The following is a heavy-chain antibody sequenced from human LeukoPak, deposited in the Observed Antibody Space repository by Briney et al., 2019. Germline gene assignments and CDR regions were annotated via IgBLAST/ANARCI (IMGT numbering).Heavy chain of an antibody. J-gene: IGHJ6*02. CDR2: MNLNSGNT. V-gene: IGHV1-8*01. CDR3: ARGRQQLVSEGYGMDV. Sequence: ASVKVSCKASGYTFTSYDINWVRQATGQGLEWMGWMNLNSGNTGYAQKFQGRVTMTRNTSISTAYMELSSLRSEDTAVYYCARGRQQLVSEGYGMDVWGQGTTVTVSS. CDR1: GYTFTSYD. D-gene: IGHD6-13*01.